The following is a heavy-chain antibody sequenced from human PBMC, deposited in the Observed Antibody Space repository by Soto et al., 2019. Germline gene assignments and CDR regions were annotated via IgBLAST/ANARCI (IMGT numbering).Heavy chain of an antibody. D-gene: IGHD2-2*02. Sequence: QVQLQQWGAGLLKPSETLSLTCAVYGGYFSGYYWSWIRQPPGKGLEWIGEINHSGSTNYNPSLKSRVTISVDTSKNQFSLKLSSVTAADTAVYYCARDGYCSSTSCYTNWFDPWGQGTLVTVSS. J-gene: IGHJ5*02. V-gene: IGHV4-34*01. CDR2: INHSGST. CDR3: ARDGYCSSTSCYTNWFDP. CDR1: GGYFSGYY.